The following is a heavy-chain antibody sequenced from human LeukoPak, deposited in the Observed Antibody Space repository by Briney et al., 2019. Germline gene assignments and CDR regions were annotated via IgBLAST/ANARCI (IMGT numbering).Heavy chain of an antibody. CDR1: GGSFSGYY. V-gene: IGHV4-34*01. Sequence: SETLSLTCAVYGGSFSGYYWSWIRQPPGKGLEWIGEINHSGSTNYNPSLKSRVTISVDTSKNQFSLKLSSVTAADTAVYYCARLPSPLLWFGELSVDYWGQGTLVTVSS. CDR2: INHSGST. CDR3: ARLPSPLLWFGELSVDY. D-gene: IGHD3-10*01. J-gene: IGHJ4*02.